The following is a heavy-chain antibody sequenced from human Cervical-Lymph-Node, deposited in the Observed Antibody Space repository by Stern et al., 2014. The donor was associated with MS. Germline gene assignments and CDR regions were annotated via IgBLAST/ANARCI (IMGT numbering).Heavy chain of an antibody. CDR1: GGTFSSDA. CDR3: ASGTRSSWYFDF. Sequence: QMQLVQSGAEVKKPGSSMKVSCKASGGTFSSDAIGWVRQAPGQGLEWMGGILPIFETANYAQKFQGRVTITADQSTKTAYLELSSLTSGDTAMYFCASGTRSSWYFDFWGQGTLVTVST. J-gene: IGHJ4*02. CDR2: ILPIFETA. D-gene: IGHD6-13*01. V-gene: IGHV1-69*01.